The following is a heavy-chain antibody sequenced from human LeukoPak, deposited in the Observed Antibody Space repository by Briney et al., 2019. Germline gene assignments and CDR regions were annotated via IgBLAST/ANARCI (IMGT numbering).Heavy chain of an antibody. CDR3: ARSRRNHYGSGSYGYFDY. CDR2: INHSGST. Sequence: SETLSLTCAVYGGSFSVYYWSWIRQPPGKGLEWIGEINHSGSTNYNPSLKSRVTISVDTSKNQFSLKLSSVTAADTAVYYCARSRRNHYGSGSYGYFDYWGQGTLVTVSS. CDR1: GGSFSVYY. V-gene: IGHV4-34*01. J-gene: IGHJ4*02. D-gene: IGHD3-10*01.